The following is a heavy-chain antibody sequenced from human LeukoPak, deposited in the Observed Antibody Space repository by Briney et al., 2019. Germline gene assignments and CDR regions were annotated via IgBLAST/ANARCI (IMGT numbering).Heavy chain of an antibody. J-gene: IGHJ4*02. V-gene: IGHV3-21*01. D-gene: IGHD6-13*01. CDR1: GFTFSSYT. Sequence: GGSLRLSCAASGFTFSSYTMNWVRQAPGKGLEWVSIISSGSSYIHYADSVKGRFTISRDNAKNSLYLQMNSLRAEDTAVYYCARASSSWYYFDYWGQGTLVTVSS. CDR2: ISSGSSYI. CDR3: ARASSSWYYFDY.